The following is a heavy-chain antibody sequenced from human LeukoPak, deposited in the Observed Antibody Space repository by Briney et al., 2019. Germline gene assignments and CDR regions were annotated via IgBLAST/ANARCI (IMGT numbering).Heavy chain of an antibody. CDR2: IYYDGSNK. J-gene: IGHJ4*02. D-gene: IGHD3-16*02. CDR3: AKGGVIVYVGNY. V-gene: IGHV3-33*06. Sequence: GGSLRLSCAASGLTFRNYGMHWVRQAPGKGLEWVAVIYYDGSNKYYADSVKGRFTISRDNSKNTLYLQMNSLRAEDTAVYYCAKGGVIVYVGNYWGQGTLVTVSS. CDR1: GLTFRNYG.